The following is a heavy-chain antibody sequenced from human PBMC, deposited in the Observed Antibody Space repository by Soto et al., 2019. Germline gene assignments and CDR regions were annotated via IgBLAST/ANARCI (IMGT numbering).Heavy chain of an antibody. D-gene: IGHD3-22*01. Sequence: PSETLSLTCTVSGGSISSSSYYWGWIRQPPGKGLEWIGSIYYSGSTYYNPSLKSRVTISVDTSKNQFSLKLSSVTAADTAVYYCARQKDYYDSSGPEVGVFDYWGQGTLVTVSS. CDR3: ARQKDYYDSSGPEVGVFDY. J-gene: IGHJ4*02. CDR2: IYYSGST. CDR1: GGSISSSSYY. V-gene: IGHV4-39*01.